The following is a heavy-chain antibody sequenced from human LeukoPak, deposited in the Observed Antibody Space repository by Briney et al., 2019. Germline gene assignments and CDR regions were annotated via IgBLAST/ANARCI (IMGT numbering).Heavy chain of an antibody. CDR2: IVVGSDNT. D-gene: IGHD5-12*01. Sequence: SVEVSCKASGFTFTTSAVQWVRQARGQRLEWIGWIVVGSDNTIYAQKFQERVTITRDMSTSTAYMELSSLRSEDTAVYYCASFSGYENGTDVWGQGTTVTVSS. V-gene: IGHV1-58*01. CDR1: GFTFTTSA. CDR3: ASFSGYENGTDV. J-gene: IGHJ6*02.